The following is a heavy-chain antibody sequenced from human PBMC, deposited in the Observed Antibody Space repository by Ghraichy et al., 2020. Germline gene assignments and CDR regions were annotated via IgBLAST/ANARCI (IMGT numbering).Heavy chain of an antibody. CDR3: ARVSGHYYDSSGYPTPSFDF. J-gene: IGHJ4*02. Sequence: ETLSLTCAVYGGSFSGYYWSWIRQPPGKGLEWIGEINHSGSTNYNPSLKSRVTISVDTSKNQFSLKLSSVTAADTAVYYCARVSGHYYDSSGYPTPSFDFWGQGALVTVSS. V-gene: IGHV4-34*01. D-gene: IGHD3-22*01. CDR2: INHSGST. CDR1: GGSFSGYY.